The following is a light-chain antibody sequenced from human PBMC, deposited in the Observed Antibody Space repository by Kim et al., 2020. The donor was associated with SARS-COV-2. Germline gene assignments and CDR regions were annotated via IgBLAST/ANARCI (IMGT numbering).Light chain of an antibody. Sequence: SVSQGQTASITCSGDKLGEKYACWYQQKPGQSPVLVIYQDTKRPSGIPERFSGSNSGNTATLTISGTQAMDEADYYCQTWDSITVVFGGGTQLTVL. V-gene: IGLV3-1*01. CDR1: KLGEKY. CDR2: QDT. CDR3: QTWDSITVV. J-gene: IGLJ2*01.